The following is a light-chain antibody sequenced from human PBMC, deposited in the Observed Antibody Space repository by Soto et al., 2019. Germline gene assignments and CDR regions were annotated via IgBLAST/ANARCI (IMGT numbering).Light chain of an antibody. J-gene: IGLJ7*01. CDR2: INN. V-gene: IGLV1-44*01. Sequence: QSVLTQPRSVSGTPGLRVNISCSGGISNIGKDTVNWYQQLPGTAPKLLIYINNQRPSGVPDRFSGSKSGTSASLAISGLQSEDEAHYYCAAWDDGLNGVVFGGGTQLTVL. CDR1: ISNIGKDT. CDR3: AAWDDGLNGVV.